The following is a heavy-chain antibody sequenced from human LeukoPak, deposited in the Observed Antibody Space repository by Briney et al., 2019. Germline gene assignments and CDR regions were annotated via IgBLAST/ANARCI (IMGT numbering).Heavy chain of an antibody. CDR3: AKEVHGVYYYGMDV. CDR2: ISDNSVIT. Sequence: GGSLRLSCEASGFSFSSYAMNWVRQAPGKGLEWVSVISDNSVITYYADSVKGRFTISRDNSKNTLYLLMKSLRAEDTAIYYCAKEVHGVYYYGMDVWGQGTTVIVSS. D-gene: IGHD3-10*01. CDR1: GFSFSSYA. J-gene: IGHJ6*02. V-gene: IGHV3-23*01.